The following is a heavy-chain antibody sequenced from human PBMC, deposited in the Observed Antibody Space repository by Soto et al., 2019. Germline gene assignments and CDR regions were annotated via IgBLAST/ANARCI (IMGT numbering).Heavy chain of an antibody. CDR2: IYSGDGT. D-gene: IGHD6-19*01. Sequence: EVQLVESGGGLVQPGGSLRLSCAASGFTVSSHYISWVRQAPGKGLEWVSVIYSGDGTYSADSVKGRFTISRHNSKNTVYLQLNSLRAEDTAVYYCARGLSSSDGFDYWGQGTLVTVSS. CDR3: ARGLSSSDGFDY. CDR1: GFTVSSHY. V-gene: IGHV3-53*04. J-gene: IGHJ4*02.